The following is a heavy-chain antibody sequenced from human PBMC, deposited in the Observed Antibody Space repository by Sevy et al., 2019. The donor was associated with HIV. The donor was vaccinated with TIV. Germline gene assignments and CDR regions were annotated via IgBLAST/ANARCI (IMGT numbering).Heavy chain of an antibody. CDR1: GFTFNYHL. CDR2: ISSASSYI. Sequence: GGSLRISCAASGFTFNYHLMNWVRQVPGKGLEWVSYISSASSYINYSDSVKGRFTISRDNAKNLVFLEMNNLRPEDTDVYFCARGDYYGSLYYFDYRGQGTLVTVSS. V-gene: IGHV3-21*01. J-gene: IGHJ4*02. CDR3: ARGDYYGSLYYFDY. D-gene: IGHD3-10*01.